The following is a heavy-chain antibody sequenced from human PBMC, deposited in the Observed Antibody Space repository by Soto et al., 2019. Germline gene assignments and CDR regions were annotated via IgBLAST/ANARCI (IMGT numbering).Heavy chain of an antibody. CDR1: GYSISSGYY. CDR3: ARGAATVTPGWFDP. Sequence: PSETLSLTFAVSGYSISSGYYWGWIRQTPGKGLEWIVSIYHSGSTYYNPSLKSRVTISVDTSKNQFSLKLTSVTAADTAVYYCARGAATVTPGWFDPWGQGILVTVSS. J-gene: IGHJ5*02. D-gene: IGHD4-17*01. V-gene: IGHV4-38-2*01. CDR2: IYHSGST.